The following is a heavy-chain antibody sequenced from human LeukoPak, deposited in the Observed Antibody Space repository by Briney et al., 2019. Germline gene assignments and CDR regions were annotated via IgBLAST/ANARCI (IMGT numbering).Heavy chain of an antibody. CDR2: ISGTGNSV. CDR3: ARQRGNWFDL. CDR1: GFSFSSYA. V-gene: IGHV3-48*02. D-gene: IGHD3-10*01. Sequence: GGSLRLSCAASGFSFSSYAMNWVRQAPGKGLEWLSYISGTGNSVYYAGSVKGRFTISRDNAKNSLYLQRNSLRDEDTAVYYCARQRGNWFDLWGQGTLVTVSS. J-gene: IGHJ5*02.